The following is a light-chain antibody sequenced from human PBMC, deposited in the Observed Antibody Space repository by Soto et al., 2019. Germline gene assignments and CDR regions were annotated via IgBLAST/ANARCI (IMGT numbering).Light chain of an antibody. CDR1: QSVSSSY. CDR2: AAS. Sequence: EIVLTQSPGTLSLSPGERATLSCRASQSVSSSYLNWYQQKLGQAPRLLIYAASSRATGIPDRFSGSGSGTDFALTISRLEPEDFAVYYCQQYGSSVSYTFGQGTKLEIK. V-gene: IGKV3-20*01. CDR3: QQYGSSVSYT. J-gene: IGKJ2*01.